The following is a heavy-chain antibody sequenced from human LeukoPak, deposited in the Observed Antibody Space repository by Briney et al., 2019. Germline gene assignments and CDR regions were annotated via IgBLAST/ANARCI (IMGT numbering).Heavy chain of an antibody. CDR1: GYTFTGYY. V-gene: IGHV1-2*02. CDR3: ARDRRIVGATYFDY. CDR2: INPNSGGT. Sequence: ASVKVSCKASGYTFTGYYMHWVRQAPGQGLEWMGWINPNSGGTNYAQKFQGRVTMTRDTSISTAYMELSRLRSDDTAVYYCARDRRIVGATYFDYWGQGTLVTVSS. D-gene: IGHD1-26*01. J-gene: IGHJ4*02.